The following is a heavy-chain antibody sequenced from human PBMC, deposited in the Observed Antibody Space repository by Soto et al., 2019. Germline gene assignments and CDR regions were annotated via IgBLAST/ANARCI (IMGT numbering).Heavy chain of an antibody. CDR2: INPKNGDT. J-gene: IGHJ6*02. CDR3: SKGRWTVGHCSGGSCYDGRDV. Sequence: QVQLVQSGAEVKKPGASVKVSCESSGYTFIGFSLHWVRQAPGQGLEWMGWINPKNGDTYYSQKFQGRVTMTRDTSINTVYMELNSLKSDDTAVYYCSKGRWTVGHCSGGSCYDGRDVWGQGTTVTVSS. V-gene: IGHV1-2*02. D-gene: IGHD2-15*01. CDR1: GYTFIGFS.